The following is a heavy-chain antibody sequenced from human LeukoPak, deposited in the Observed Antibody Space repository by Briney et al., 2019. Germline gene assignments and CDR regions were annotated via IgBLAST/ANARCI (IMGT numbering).Heavy chain of an antibody. J-gene: IGHJ6*03. Sequence: SVKVSCKASGGTFSSYAISWVRQAPGQGLEWMGRIIPILGIANYAQKFQGRVTITADKSTSTAYMELSSLRSEDTAVYYCASDRYYDILTAPGYYYYYYMDAWGKGTTVTVSS. D-gene: IGHD3-9*01. CDR1: GGTFSSYA. CDR3: ASDRYYDILTAPGYYYYYYMDA. CDR2: IIPILGIA. V-gene: IGHV1-69*04.